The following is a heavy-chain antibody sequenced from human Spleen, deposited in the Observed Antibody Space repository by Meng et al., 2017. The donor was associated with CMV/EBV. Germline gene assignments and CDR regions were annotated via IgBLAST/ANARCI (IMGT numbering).Heavy chain of an antibody. J-gene: IGHJ6*02. CDR2: VMPIFGTT. V-gene: IGHV1-69*05. CDR3: ARLGRYSDNSGYHYGLGV. CDR1: GGTFSTYV. Sequence: SVKVSCKASGGTFSTYVVNWVRQAPGQGLEWMGGVMPIFGTTNYAQKFRGRVTITTDESTSTAYMELSSLRSEDTAVYYCARLGRYSDNSGYHYGLGVWGQGTTVTVSS. D-gene: IGHD3-22*01.